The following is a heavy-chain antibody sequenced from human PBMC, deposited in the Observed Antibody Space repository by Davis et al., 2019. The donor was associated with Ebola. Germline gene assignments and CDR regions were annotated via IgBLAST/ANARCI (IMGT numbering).Heavy chain of an antibody. Sequence: ASVKVSCKASGYTFTGYYMHWVRQAPGQGLEWMGWINHNSGGTNYAQKFQGRVTMTRDTSISTAYMELSRLRSDDTAVYYCARADTAMVGRVVGADYYDYWGQGTLVTVSS. V-gene: IGHV1-2*02. CDR3: ARADTAMVGRVVGADYYDY. J-gene: IGHJ4*02. CDR1: GYTFTGYY. D-gene: IGHD5-18*01. CDR2: INHNSGGT.